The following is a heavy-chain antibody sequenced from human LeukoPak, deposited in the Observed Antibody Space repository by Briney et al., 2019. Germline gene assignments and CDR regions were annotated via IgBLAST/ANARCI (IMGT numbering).Heavy chain of an antibody. V-gene: IGHV7-4-1*02. CDR3: ARVGFPTYYYYMDV. CDR1: GYTFTSYD. D-gene: IGHD3-10*01. J-gene: IGHJ6*03. Sequence: ASVRVSCKASGYTFTSYDINWVRQAPGQGLEWMGWININTGNPTYAQGFTGRFVFSLDTSVSTAYLQISSLKAEDTAMYYCARVGFPTYYYYMDVWGKGTTVTVSS. CDR2: ININTGNP.